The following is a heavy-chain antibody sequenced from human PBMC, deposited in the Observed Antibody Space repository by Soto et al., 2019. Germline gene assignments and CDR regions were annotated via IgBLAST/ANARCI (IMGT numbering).Heavy chain of an antibody. D-gene: IGHD6-19*01. CDR2: ISSSSSYI. V-gene: IGHV3-21*01. J-gene: IGHJ4*02. Sequence: GGSLRLSCAASGFTFSSYSMNWVRQAPGKGLEWVSSISSSSSYIYYADSVKGRFTISRDNAKNSLYLQMNSLRAEDTAVYYCARDKLVAVAAFDYWGQGTLVTVSS. CDR3: ARDKLVAVAAFDY. CDR1: GFTFSSYS.